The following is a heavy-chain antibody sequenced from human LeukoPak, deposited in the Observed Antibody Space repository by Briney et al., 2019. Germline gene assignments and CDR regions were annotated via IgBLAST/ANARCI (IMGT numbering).Heavy chain of an antibody. CDR2: INPNSGGT. J-gene: IGHJ5*02. CDR1: GYTFTGYY. CDR3: ARVVSSGWFDP. D-gene: IGHD6-6*01. Sequence: ASVKVSSKASGYTFTGYYMHWVRQAPGQGLEWMGRINPNSGGTNYAQKFQGRVTMTRDTSISTAYMELSGLRSDDTAVYYCARVVSSGWFDPWGQGTLVTVSS. V-gene: IGHV1-2*06.